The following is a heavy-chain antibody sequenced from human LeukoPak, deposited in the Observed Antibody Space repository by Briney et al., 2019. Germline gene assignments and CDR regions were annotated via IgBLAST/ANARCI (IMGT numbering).Heavy chain of an antibody. V-gene: IGHV4-61*02. Sequence: PSETLSLTCTVSGDSISSGSYFWSWIRQPAGKGLEWIGCISTTGSTNYNPSLKSRISISAVTSKNQFSLSLTSVTAADTAVYYCGRAPYGPLDHWGQGILVTVSS. D-gene: IGHD3-10*01. CDR3: GRAPYGPLDH. CDR1: GDSISSGSYF. CDR2: ISTTGST. J-gene: IGHJ4*02.